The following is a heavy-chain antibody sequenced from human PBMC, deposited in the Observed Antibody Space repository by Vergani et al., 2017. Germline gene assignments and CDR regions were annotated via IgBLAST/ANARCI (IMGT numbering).Heavy chain of an antibody. J-gene: IGHJ3*02. D-gene: IGHD3-16*02. CDR1: GFTFSSYG. V-gene: IGHV3-30*19. CDR2: IWYDGSNK. Sequence: QVQLVESGGGVVQPGRSLRLSCAASGFTFSSYGMHWVRQAPGKGLEWVAVIWYDGSNKYYADSVKGRFTISRDNSKNTLYLQMNSLRAGDTAVYYCARALLYDYVWGSYRYDAFDIWGQGTTVTVSS. CDR3: ARALLYDYVWGSYRYDAFDI.